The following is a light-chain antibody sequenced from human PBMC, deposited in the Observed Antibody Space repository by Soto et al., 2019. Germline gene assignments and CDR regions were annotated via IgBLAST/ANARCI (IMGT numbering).Light chain of an antibody. V-gene: IGKV1-5*03. CDR1: QTISSW. J-gene: IGKJ1*01. CDR3: QHYNSYSEA. Sequence: DIQMTQSPSTLSGSVGDRVTIPCRASQTISSWLAWYQQKPGKAPKLLIYKASTLKSGVPSRFSGSGSGTEFTLTISSLRPDDFATYYCQHYNSYSEAFGQGTKVELK. CDR2: KAS.